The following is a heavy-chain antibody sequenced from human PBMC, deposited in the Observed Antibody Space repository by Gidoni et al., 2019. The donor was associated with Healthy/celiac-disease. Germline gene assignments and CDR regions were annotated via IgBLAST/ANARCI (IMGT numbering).Heavy chain of an antibody. J-gene: IGHJ6*02. CDR3: AKVDVRRVTSYYYGMDV. D-gene: IGHD3-10*01. CDR2: ISYDGSNK. V-gene: IGHV3-30*18. Sequence: QVQLVESGGGVVQPGRSLRLSCAASGFTFSSYGMHWVRQAPGKGLEWVAVISYDGSNKYYADSVKGRFTISRDNSKNTLYLQMNSLRAEDTAVYYCAKVDVRRVTSYYYGMDVWGQGTTVTVSS. CDR1: GFTFSSYG.